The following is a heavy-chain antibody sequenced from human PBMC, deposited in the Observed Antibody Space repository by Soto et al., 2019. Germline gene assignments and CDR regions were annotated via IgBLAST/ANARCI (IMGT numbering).Heavy chain of an antibody. CDR3: AAPSTVAGLFDY. Sequence: QVQLVESGGGVVQPGRSLRLSCAASGFTFSSYSMHWVRQAPGKGLEWVAVISYDGSNKYYADSVKGRFTISRDNSKNTLYLQMNSLRAEDTAVYYCAAPSTVAGLFDYWGQGTLVTVSS. V-gene: IGHV3-30*03. CDR1: GFTFSSYS. J-gene: IGHJ4*02. CDR2: ISYDGSNK. D-gene: IGHD6-19*01.